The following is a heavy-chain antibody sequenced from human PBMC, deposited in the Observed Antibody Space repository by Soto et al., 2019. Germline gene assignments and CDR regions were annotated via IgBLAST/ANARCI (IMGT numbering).Heavy chain of an antibody. CDR2: IYRTGST. CDR1: GGSISSSNW. D-gene: IGHD6-13*01. Sequence: PSETLSLTCAFSGGSISSSNWWNWVRQPPGKGLEWIGEIYRTGSTNYNPSLESRLTISVDKSKNQFSLKLTSVTAADTAVYYCARARATIAAAAIFDCWGQGTLVTVSS. J-gene: IGHJ4*02. CDR3: ARARATIAAAAIFDC. V-gene: IGHV4-4*02.